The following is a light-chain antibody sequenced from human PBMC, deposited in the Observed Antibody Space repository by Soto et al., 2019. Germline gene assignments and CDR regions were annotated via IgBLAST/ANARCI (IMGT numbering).Light chain of an antibody. CDR2: DAS. CDR3: QQYDSYSCT. V-gene: IGKV1-5*01. Sequence: DILMTQSHSALSAAVGDRVTITCRASQSIGNWVAWHQQKPWKAPKLLIYDASSLQSGVPSRFSGSGSGTEFTLTFTSLQTDDFETYFCQQYDSYSCTFGQGTHVEFK. CDR1: QSIGNW. J-gene: IGKJ1*01.